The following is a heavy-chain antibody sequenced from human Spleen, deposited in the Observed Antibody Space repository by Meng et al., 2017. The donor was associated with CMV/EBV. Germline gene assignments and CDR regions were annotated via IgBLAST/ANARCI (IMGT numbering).Heavy chain of an antibody. CDR3: ARDKVRYSYGYGYFDL. J-gene: IGHJ2*01. CDR2: ISYDGSKK. Sequence: SGFTFISYAMHWVRPAPGKGLEWVSLISYDGSKKDYADSVGGRLSISRDISKNTLYLEMNSLRAEDTALYYCARDKVRYSYGYGYFDLWGRGTLVTVSS. CDR1: GFTFISYA. D-gene: IGHD5-12*01. V-gene: IGHV3-30-3*01.